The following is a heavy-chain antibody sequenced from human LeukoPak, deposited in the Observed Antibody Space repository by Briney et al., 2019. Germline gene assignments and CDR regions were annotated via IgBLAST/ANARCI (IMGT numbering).Heavy chain of an antibody. CDR1: GFTFSNFG. D-gene: IGHD1-26*01. J-gene: IGHJ6*03. CDR2: ISGTGGST. V-gene: IGHV3-23*01. Sequence: GGSLRLSCAASGFTFSNFGMSWVRQAPGKGLEWVSAISGTGGSTYYADSVKGRFTISRDNSKNTLYLQMNSLRAEDTAVYYCARDPYSGAYGDTYYYFMDVWGKGTTVTISS. CDR3: ARDPYSGAYGDTYYYFMDV.